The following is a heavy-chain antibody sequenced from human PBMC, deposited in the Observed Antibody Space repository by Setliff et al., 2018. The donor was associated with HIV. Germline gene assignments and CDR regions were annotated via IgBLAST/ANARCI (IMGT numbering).Heavy chain of an antibody. V-gene: IGHV6-1*01. CDR2: TYYRSKWYN. D-gene: IGHD4-17*01. J-gene: IGHJ4*02. Sequence: PSQTLSLTCAISGDSVSSDTAARNWIRQSPSRGLEWLGRTYYRSKWYNDYAPSVKSRIGINPDTSKNQFSLQLNSVTPDDTAVYFCARASKYGVRYYFDYWGLGTLVTVS. CDR1: GDSVSSDTAA. CDR3: ARASKYGVRYYFDY.